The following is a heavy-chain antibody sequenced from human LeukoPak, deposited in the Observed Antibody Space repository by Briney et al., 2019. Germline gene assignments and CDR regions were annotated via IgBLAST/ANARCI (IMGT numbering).Heavy chain of an antibody. V-gene: IGHV4-61*02. CDR1: GGSISSSNYY. Sequence: SQTLSLTCSVSGGSISSSNYYWSWLRQPAGKGLEWLGRIYTSESTNYNPSLKSRVTISVDTSKNQFSLKLSSVTAADTAMYFCARATTAYSSSFSFWFNPWGQGTLVTVSS. CDR2: IYTSEST. J-gene: IGHJ5*02. CDR3: ARATTAYSSSFSFWFNP. D-gene: IGHD6-6*01.